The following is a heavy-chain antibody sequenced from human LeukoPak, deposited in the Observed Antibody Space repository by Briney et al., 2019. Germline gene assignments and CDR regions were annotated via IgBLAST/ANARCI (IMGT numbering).Heavy chain of an antibody. J-gene: IGHJ4*02. V-gene: IGHV3-74*01. D-gene: IGHD6-13*01. CDR1: GDSW. Sequence: PGGSLRLSCAGSGDSWMHWVRQVPGKGLVWVSRIKTDGSSTSYADSVKGRFTISNDNAENTLYLQMNSLRAEDTAVYYCAKDKTYSSPIYYFDYWGQGTLVTVSS. CDR3: AKDKTYSSPIYYFDY. CDR2: IKTDGSST.